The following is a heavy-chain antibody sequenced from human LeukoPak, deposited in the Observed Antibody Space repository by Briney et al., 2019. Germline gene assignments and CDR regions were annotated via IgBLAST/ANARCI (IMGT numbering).Heavy chain of an antibody. V-gene: IGHV3-23*01. CDR1: GFTFRIHA. CDR2: ISSSADSS. Sequence: GGSLRLSCAASGFTFRIHAMTWVRQAPGKGLEWVSVISSSADSSWYKDSVKGRFTISRDNSKNTLYLQMNSLRAEDTAVYYCAELGITMIGGVWGKGTTVTISS. J-gene: IGHJ6*04. CDR3: AELGITMIGGV. D-gene: IGHD3-10*02.